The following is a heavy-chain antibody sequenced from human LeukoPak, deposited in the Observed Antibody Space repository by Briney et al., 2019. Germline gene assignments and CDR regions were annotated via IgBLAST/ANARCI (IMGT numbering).Heavy chain of an antibody. D-gene: IGHD2-8*02. J-gene: IGHJ4*02. V-gene: IGHV3-48*01. CDR1: GFTFSSYS. CDR3: ARAINWYWYFFDY. CDR2: ISSSSSTI. Sequence: GGSLRLSCAASGFTFSSYSMNWVRQAPGKGLEWVSYISSSSSTIYYADSVKGRFTIPRDNAKNSLYLQMNSLRAEDTALYYCARAINWYWYFFDYWGQGTLVTVSS.